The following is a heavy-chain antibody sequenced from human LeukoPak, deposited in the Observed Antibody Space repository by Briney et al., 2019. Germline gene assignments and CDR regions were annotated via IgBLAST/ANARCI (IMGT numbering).Heavy chain of an antibody. V-gene: IGHV3-30-3*02. J-gene: IGHJ3*02. D-gene: IGHD3-22*01. CDR1: GFTFSSYA. Sequence: GGSLRLSCAASGFTFSSYAIHWVRQAPGKGLEWVAVISYDGSNKYYADSVKGRFTISRDNSKNTLYLQMNSLRAEDTAVYYCAKPTRYYYDSSGYYPDAFDIWGQGTMVTVSS. CDR2: ISYDGSNK. CDR3: AKPTRYYYDSSGYYPDAFDI.